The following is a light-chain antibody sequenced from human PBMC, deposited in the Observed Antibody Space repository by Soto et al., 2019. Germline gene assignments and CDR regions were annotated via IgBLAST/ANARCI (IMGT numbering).Light chain of an antibody. CDR2: AAS. Sequence: IQMTQSPSTVSASVGDRVTITCRASQGISSWLAWYQQKPGKAPKLLIYAASSLKSGVPSRFSGSGSGTEFTLTISSLQPDDFATYYCQHYNSYPEAFGQGTKVDIK. CDR1: QGISSW. CDR3: QHYNSYPEA. V-gene: IGKV1-5*01. J-gene: IGKJ1*01.